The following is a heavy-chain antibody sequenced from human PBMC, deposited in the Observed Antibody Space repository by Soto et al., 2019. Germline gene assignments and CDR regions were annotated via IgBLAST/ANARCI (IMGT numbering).Heavy chain of an antibody. CDR1: GFTFSSYG. J-gene: IGHJ5*02. Sequence: PGGSLRLSCAASGFTFSSYGMHWVRQAPGKGLEWVAVISYDGSNKYYAGSVKGRFTISRDNSKNTLYLQMNSLRAEDTAVYHCAKSRIVGVYGWFDPWGQGTLVTVSS. V-gene: IGHV3-30*18. D-gene: IGHD1-26*01. CDR3: AKSRIVGVYGWFDP. CDR2: ISYDGSNK.